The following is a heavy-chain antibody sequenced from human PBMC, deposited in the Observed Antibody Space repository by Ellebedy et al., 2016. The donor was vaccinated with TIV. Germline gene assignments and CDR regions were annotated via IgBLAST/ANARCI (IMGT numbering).Heavy chain of an antibody. CDR1: CFTFPSYS. CDR3: AAGYSGGLYGIDY. Sequence: GESLKISCAASCFTFPSYSMNWVRQAPGKGLEWVSSISSSSSYIYYADSVKGRFTISRDNSKNTLYLQMNSLRDEDTAVYYCAAGYSGGLYGIDYWGQGTLVIVSS. CDR2: ISSSSSYI. V-gene: IGHV3-21*01. J-gene: IGHJ4*02. D-gene: IGHD6-19*01.